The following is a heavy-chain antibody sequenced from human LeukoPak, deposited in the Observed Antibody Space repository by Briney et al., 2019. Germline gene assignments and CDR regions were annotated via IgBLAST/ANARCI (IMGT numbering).Heavy chain of an antibody. J-gene: IGHJ4*02. D-gene: IGHD4-17*01. CDR2: IWYDGSNK. CDR3: ARESYGDYLDY. CDR1: GFTFSSYG. V-gene: IGHV3-33*01. Sequence: GGSLRLSCAASGFTFSSYGVHWVRQAPGKGLEWVAVIWYDGSNKYYADSVKGRFTISRDNSKNTLYLQMNSLRAEDTAVYYCARESYGDYLDYWGQGTLVTVSS.